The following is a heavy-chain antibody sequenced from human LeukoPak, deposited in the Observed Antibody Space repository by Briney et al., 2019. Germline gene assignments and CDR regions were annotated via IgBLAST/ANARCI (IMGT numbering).Heavy chain of an antibody. CDR3: ATLAPGIAVAGTLYNWFDP. CDR2: IIPIFGTA. J-gene: IGHJ5*02. CDR1: GGTFSSYA. Sequence: ASVKVSCKASGGTFSSYAISWVRQAPGQGLEWMGGIIPIFGTANYAQKFQGRVTITADESTSTAYMELSSLRSEDTAEYYCATLAPGIAVAGTLYNWFDPWGQGTLVTVSS. V-gene: IGHV1-69*13. D-gene: IGHD6-19*01.